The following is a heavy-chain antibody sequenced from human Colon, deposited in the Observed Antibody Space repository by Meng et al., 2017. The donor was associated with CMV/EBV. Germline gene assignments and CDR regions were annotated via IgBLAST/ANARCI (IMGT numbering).Heavy chain of an antibody. V-gene: IGHV1-18*01. Sequence: SGYTFRSFGFSWVRQPPGHGLEWMGCINGYNGFTNYAQKFQGSVTMTTDTSTTRAYMELRSLRSDDTAVYYCSRAGSLQWLVQIDYWGQGTLVTVSS. J-gene: IGHJ4*02. D-gene: IGHD6-19*01. CDR3: SRAGSLQWLVQIDY. CDR2: INGYNGFT. CDR1: GYTFRSFG.